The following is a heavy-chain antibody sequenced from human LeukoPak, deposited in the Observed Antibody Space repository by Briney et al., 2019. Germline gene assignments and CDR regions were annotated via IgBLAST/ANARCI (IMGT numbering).Heavy chain of an antibody. J-gene: IGHJ4*02. CDR2: ISYDGSNK. Sequence: GGSLRLSCAGSGFTFSAYAMHWVRQAPGKGLEWVAVISYDGSNKYYADSVKGRFPISRDNFKNTLYLQMNSLRAEDTAVYYCARDSFAYWGQGTLVTVSS. CDR3: ARDSFAY. V-gene: IGHV3-30-3*01. CDR1: GFTFSAYA.